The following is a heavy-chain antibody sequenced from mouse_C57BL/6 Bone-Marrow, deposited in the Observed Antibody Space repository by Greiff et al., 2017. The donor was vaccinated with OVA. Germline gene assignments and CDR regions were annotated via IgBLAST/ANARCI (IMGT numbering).Heavy chain of an antibody. CDR1: GFSFTSYA. J-gene: IGHJ3*01. V-gene: IGHV2-9-1*01. Sequence: VKLVESGPGLVAPSQSLSITCTVSGFSFTSYAISWVRQPPGKGLEWLGVIWTGGGTNYNAALKSGLSISKDNYKSQVFLKMNSLQTDDAARDYCASQFAYWGQGTLVTVSA. CDR2: IWTGGGT. CDR3: ASQFAY.